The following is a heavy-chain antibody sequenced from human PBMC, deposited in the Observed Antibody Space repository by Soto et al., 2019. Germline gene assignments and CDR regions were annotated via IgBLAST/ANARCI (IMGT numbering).Heavy chain of an antibody. D-gene: IGHD7-27*01. CDR3: ARRWGRTFDY. J-gene: IGHJ4*02. CDR1: GGSLSSYY. V-gene: IGHV4-59*08. Sequence: SETLSLTCTVSGGSLSSYYWSWIRQPPGKGLEWIGYIYYSGSTNYNPSLKSRVTISVDTPKNQFSLKLSSVTAADTAVYYCARRWGRTFDYWGQGTLVTVSS. CDR2: IYYSGST.